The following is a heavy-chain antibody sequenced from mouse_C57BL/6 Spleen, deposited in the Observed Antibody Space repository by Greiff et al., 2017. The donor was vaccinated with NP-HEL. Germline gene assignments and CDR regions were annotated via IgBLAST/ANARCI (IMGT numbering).Heavy chain of an antibody. D-gene: IGHD1-1*01. V-gene: IGHV1-69*01. CDR3: ARRITTVVAEEAY. J-gene: IGHJ3*01. Sequence: VQLQQPGAELVMPGASVKLSCKASGYTFTSYWMHWVKQRPGQGLEWIGEIDPSDSYTNYHQKFKGKSTLTVDKSSSTAYMQLRSLTSEDSAVYYCARRITTVVAEEAYWGQGTLVTVSA. CDR2: IDPSDSYT. CDR1: GYTFTSYW.